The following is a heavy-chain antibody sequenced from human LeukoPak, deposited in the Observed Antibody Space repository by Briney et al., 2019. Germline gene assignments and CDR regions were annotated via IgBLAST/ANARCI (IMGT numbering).Heavy chain of an antibody. J-gene: IGHJ4*02. CDR1: GGSISSYY. V-gene: IGHV4-59*12. CDR3: ARVTGAVHFDY. CDR2: MYYSGST. D-gene: IGHD1-14*01. Sequence: SETLSLTCTVSGGSISSYYWSWIRQPPGKGLEWIGYMYYSGSTYSNPSLKSRVTMSVDKSKNQFSLKMNSVTAADTAVYYCARVTGAVHFDYWGQGTLVTVSS.